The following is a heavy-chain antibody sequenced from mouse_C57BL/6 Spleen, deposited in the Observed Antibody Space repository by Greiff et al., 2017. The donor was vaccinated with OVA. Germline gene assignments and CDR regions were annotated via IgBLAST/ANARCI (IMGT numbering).Heavy chain of an antibody. CDR1: GYSFTGYY. V-gene: IGHV1-42*01. CDR2: INPSTGGT. CDR3: ARSGYEWDY. J-gene: IGHJ2*01. D-gene: IGHD2-2*01. Sequence: VQLQQSGPELVKPGASVKISCKASGYSFTGYYMNWVKQSPEKSLEWIGEINPSTGGTTYNQKFKAKATLTVDKSSSTAYMQLKSLTSEDSAVYYCARSGYEWDYWGQGTTLTVSS.